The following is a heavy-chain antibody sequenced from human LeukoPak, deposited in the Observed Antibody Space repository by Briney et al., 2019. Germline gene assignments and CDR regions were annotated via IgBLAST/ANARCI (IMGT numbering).Heavy chain of an antibody. J-gene: IGHJ6*03. CDR2: INPNSGGT. D-gene: IGHD3-3*01. CDR1: GYTFTGYY. Sequence: GASVTVSCKASGYTFTGYYMHWVRQAPGQGLEWMGWINPNSGGTNYAQKFQGRVTMTRDTSISTAYMELSRLRSDDTAVYYCARDILRSLYYYMDVWGKGTTVTVSS. CDR3: ARDILRSLYYYMDV. V-gene: IGHV1-2*02.